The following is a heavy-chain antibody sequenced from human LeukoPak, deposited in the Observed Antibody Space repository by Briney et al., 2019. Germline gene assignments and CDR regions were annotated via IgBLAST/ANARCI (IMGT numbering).Heavy chain of an antibody. V-gene: IGHV3-66*01. CDR2: IYSGGST. D-gene: IGHD3-10*01. CDR3: ARFYGSGSYYYFDD. CDR1: GFSVSSNY. J-gene: IGHJ4*02. Sequence: GGSLRLSCAASGFSVSSNYMNWVRQALGKGPEWVSVIYSGGSTYYADSVKGRFTISRDSSKNTLYLQMNSLRVEDTAVYYCARFYGSGSYYYFDDWGQGTLVTVSS.